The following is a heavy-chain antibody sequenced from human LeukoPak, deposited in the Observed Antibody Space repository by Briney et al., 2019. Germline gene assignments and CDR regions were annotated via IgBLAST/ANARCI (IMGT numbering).Heavy chain of an antibody. V-gene: IGHV4-38-2*01. J-gene: IGHJ4*02. CDR1: GYSISSGYY. D-gene: IGHD3-16*02. Sequence: PSETLSLTCAVSGYSISSGYYWGWIRQPPGKGLEWIGSIYHSGSTYYNPSLKNRVTISVDTSKNQFSLKLSSATAADTAVYYCAFPSADYVWGSYRYRGYYFDYWGQGTLVTVSS. CDR3: AFPSADYVWGSYRYRGYYFDY. CDR2: IYHSGST.